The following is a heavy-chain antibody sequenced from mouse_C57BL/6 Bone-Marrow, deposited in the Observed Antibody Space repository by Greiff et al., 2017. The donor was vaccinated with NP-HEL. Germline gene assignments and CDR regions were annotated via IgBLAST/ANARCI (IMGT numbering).Heavy chain of an antibody. CDR3: ARDPYYYGVATDWYFDV. Sequence: EVQRVESGGGLVQSGRSLRLSCATSGFTFSDFYMEWVRQAPGKGLEWIAASRNKANDYTTEYSASVKGRFIVSRDTSQSILYLQMNALRAEDTAIYYCARDPYYYGVATDWYFDVWGTGTTVTVSS. CDR1: GFTFSDFY. J-gene: IGHJ1*03. CDR2: SRNKANDYTT. D-gene: IGHD1-1*01. V-gene: IGHV7-1*01.